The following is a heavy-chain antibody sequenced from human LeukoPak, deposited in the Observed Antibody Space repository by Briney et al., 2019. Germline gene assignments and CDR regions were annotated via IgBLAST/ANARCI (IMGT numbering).Heavy chain of an antibody. J-gene: IGHJ4*02. Sequence: GGSLRLSCAVSGFTFCTYSMNWVRQAPGKGLEWVSSISSSSSYIYYADSVKGRFTISRDNAKNSLYLQMNSLRAEDTAVYYCASEQPIDYWGQGTLVTVSS. D-gene: IGHD1-14*01. CDR3: ASEQPIDY. V-gene: IGHV3-21*01. CDR1: GFTFCTYS. CDR2: ISSSSSYI.